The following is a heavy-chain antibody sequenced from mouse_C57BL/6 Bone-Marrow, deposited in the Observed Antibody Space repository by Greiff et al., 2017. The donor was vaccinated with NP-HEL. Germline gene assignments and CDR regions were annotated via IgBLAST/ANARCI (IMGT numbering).Heavy chain of an antibody. Sequence: QVQLQQPGAELVMPGASVKLSCKASGYTFTSYWMHWVKQRPGQGLEWIGEIDPSDSYTNYNQKFKGKSTLTVDKSSSTAYMQLSSLTSEDSAVYYCARAKSKDSSGYVGYWGQGTTLTVSS. V-gene: IGHV1-69*01. CDR1: GYTFTSYW. CDR3: ARAKSKDSSGYVGY. D-gene: IGHD3-2*02. CDR2: IDPSDSYT. J-gene: IGHJ2*01.